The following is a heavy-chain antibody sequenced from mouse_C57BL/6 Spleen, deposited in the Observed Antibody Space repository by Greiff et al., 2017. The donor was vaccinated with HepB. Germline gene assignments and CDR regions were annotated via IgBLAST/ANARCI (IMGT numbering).Heavy chain of an antibody. V-gene: IGHV1-80*01. CDR1: GYAFSSYW. J-gene: IGHJ4*01. CDR2: IYPGDGDT. Sequence: QVQLQQSGAELVKPGASVKISCKASGYAFSSYWMNWVKQRPGKGLEWIGQIYPGDGDTNYNGKFKGKATLTADKASSTAYMQLSSLTSEDSAVYFCAREGSSGAMDYWGQGTSVTVSS. CDR3: AREGSSGAMDY. D-gene: IGHD1-1*01.